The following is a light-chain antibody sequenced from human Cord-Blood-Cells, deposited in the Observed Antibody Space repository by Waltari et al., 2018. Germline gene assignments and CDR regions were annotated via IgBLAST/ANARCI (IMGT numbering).Light chain of an antibody. CDR3: QQSYSNPFT. J-gene: IGKJ3*01. V-gene: IGKV3-11*01. CDR1: QSVSSY. CDR2: DAS. Sequence: EIVLTQSPATLSLSPGERATLSCRASQSVSSYLAWYQQKPGQAPRLLIYDASNRATGIPARFSGSGSGTDFTLTISSLEPEDFAVYYCQQSYSNPFTFGPGTKVDIK.